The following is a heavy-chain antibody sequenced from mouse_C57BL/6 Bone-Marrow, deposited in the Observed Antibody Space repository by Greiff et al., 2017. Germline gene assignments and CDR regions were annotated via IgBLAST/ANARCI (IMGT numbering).Heavy chain of an antibody. J-gene: IGHJ3*01. Sequence: EVQRVEPGGGLVKPGGSLKFSCAASGFTFSDYGMHWVRQAPEKGLEWVAFLSSGSSTIYYADTVKGRFTISRDKSKNTLFLQMTSHRSDNTAMYYCAIWLPAYGGQVTLVTVSA. CDR1: GFTFSDYG. CDR3: AIWLPAY. D-gene: IGHD2-2*01. V-gene: IGHV5-17*01. CDR2: LSSGSSTI.